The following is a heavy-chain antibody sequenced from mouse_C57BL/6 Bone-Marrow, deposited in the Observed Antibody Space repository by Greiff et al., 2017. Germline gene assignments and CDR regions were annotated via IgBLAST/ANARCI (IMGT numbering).Heavy chain of an antibody. D-gene: IGHD2-4*01. J-gene: IGHJ3*01. CDR1: GYTFTSYW. Sequence: QVQLQQPGAELVKPGTSVKMSCKASGYTFTSYWITWVKQRPGQGLEWIGDIYPGSGSTNYNEKFKSKATLTVDTSSSTAYMQLSSLTSEDSAVYYCARIYYDYGVFAYWGQGTLVTVSA. V-gene: IGHV1-55*01. CDR2: IYPGSGST. CDR3: ARIYYDYGVFAY.